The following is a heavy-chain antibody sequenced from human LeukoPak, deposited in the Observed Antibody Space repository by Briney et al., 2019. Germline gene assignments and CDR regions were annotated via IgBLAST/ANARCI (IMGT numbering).Heavy chain of an antibody. CDR2: MNPNSGNT. D-gene: IGHD2-2*01. CDR3: ARDSIVVVPAAIPSLFDY. J-gene: IGHJ4*02. V-gene: IGHV1-8*01. CDR1: GYTFTSYD. Sequence: ASVKVSCKASGYTFTSYDINWVRQATGQGLEWMGWMNPNSGNTGYAQKLQGRVTMTTDTSTSTAYMELRSLRSDDTAVYYCARDSIVVVPAAIPSLFDYWGQGTLVTVSS.